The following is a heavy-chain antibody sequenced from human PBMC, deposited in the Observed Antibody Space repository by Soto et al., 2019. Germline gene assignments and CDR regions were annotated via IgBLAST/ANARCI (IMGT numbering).Heavy chain of an antibody. J-gene: IGHJ4*02. CDR3: AKTITTPGKKFFFDS. CDR2: ISGSGSDT. V-gene: IGHV3-23*01. Sequence: EVQLLESGGGLVQPGGSLRLSCAASGFTFNNYAMTWVRQAPGRGLEWVSTISGSGSDTYYADSVRGRFTISRDNSKNPLYVQMNSMRAEDAAVYHCAKTITTPGKKFFFDSWGQGTLVTVSS. D-gene: IGHD3-3*01. CDR1: GFTFNNYA.